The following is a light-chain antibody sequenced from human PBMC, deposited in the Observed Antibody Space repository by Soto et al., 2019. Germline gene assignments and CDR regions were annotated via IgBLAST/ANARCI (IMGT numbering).Light chain of an antibody. V-gene: IGLV2-23*01. J-gene: IGLJ1*01. CDR1: SSDVGAYNS. CDR2: KGT. CDR3: CSSAPESTYV. Sequence: QSALAQPASVSGSPGQSITISCTGTSSDVGAYNSVSWYQQHPHKAPQVIIYKGTQRPSGVSNRFSGSTSGNAASLTISGLQADDEADYFCCSSAPESTYVFGSGTNVTV.